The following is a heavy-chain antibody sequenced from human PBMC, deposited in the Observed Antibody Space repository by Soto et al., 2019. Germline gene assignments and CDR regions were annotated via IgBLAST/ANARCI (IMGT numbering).Heavy chain of an antibody. CDR1: GYTFTDYY. Sequence: ASVKVSCKTSGYTFTDYYVYCVRQAPGQVLEWMGSINPYNGGTNYAPNFQGRVTMTSDTSITTAYMELRNLRSDDTAVYYCAGDGREFGNSYLFDPWGPGTLVTVSS. V-gene: IGHV1-2*02. D-gene: IGHD3-16*01. CDR3: AGDGREFGNSYLFDP. CDR2: INPYNGGT. J-gene: IGHJ5*02.